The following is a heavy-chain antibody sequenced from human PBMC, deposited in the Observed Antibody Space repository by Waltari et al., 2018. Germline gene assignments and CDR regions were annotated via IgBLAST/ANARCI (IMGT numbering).Heavy chain of an antibody. Sequence: EVQLAESGGGLVQPGESLRLSCAASGFTFSPYWMHWVRQGPGKGLVWVSRIKTDGSTINYADSVKGRFTISRDNAKNTLYLQMNSLRAEDTAVYYCTREDYGGKDYWGQGTLVTVSS. J-gene: IGHJ4*02. CDR2: IKTDGSTI. CDR1: GFTFSPYW. V-gene: IGHV3-74*01. CDR3: TREDYGGKDY. D-gene: IGHD4-17*01.